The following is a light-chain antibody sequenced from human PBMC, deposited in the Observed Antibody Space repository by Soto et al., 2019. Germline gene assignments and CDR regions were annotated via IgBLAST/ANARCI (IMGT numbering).Light chain of an antibody. CDR2: DVS. CDR3: CSYAGSYTVV. Sequence: QSALTQPRSVSGSPGQSVTISCTGTSSDVGGYNFVSWYQQNPGKAPKVVIYDVSERPSGVPDRFSGSKSGNTASLTISGVQAEDEADYYCCSYAGSYTVVFGGGTKLTVL. CDR1: SSDVGGYNF. V-gene: IGLV2-11*01. J-gene: IGLJ2*01.